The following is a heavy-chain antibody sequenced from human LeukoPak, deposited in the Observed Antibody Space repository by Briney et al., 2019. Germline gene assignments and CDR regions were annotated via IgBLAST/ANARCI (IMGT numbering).Heavy chain of an antibody. CDR3: AKDTSIGKYCTNGVCSPFDY. J-gene: IGHJ4*02. Sequence: GGSLRLSCAASGFVLSDYAMSWVRQAPGQGLEWVSVISDSGDYTSYADSVRGRFTISRDNSRNTLYLQMISLRPEDTAVYYCAKDTSIGKYCTNGVCSPFDYWGQGTLVTVSS. CDR1: GFVLSDYA. V-gene: IGHV3-23*01. D-gene: IGHD2-8*01. CDR2: ISDSGDYT.